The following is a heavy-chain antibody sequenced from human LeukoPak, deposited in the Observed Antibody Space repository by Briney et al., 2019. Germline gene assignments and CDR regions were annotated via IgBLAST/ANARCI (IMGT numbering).Heavy chain of an antibody. D-gene: IGHD1-26*01. CDR1: GGSISRGDYY. CDR2: IDHSGSA. CDR3: ARDFVGGGYSPLDY. J-gene: IGHJ4*02. V-gene: IGHV4-30-4*08. Sequence: SETLSLTCTVSGGSISRGDYYWSWIRQPPGKGLEWIGYIDHSGSAYYNPSLESRVIISIDTSKRQFSPKLRSVTAADTAVYYCARDFVGGGYSPLDYWGQGTLVTVSS.